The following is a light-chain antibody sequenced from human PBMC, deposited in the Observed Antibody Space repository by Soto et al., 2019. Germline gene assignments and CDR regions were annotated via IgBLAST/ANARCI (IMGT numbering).Light chain of an antibody. J-gene: IGKJ2*01. CDR2: AAS. CDR3: QQSYSTPYT. CDR1: QSISTY. V-gene: IGKV1-39*01. Sequence: DIQMTQSPSSLSASVGDRVTITCRASQSISTYLNWYQQKPGKAPKVLIYAASSLQSGVPSRFSGSGSGADFTLTISSLQPEDFATYYCQQSYSTPYTLGQGTKLELK.